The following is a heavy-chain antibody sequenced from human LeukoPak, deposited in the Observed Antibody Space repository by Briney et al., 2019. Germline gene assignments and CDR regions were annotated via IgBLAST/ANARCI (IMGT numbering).Heavy chain of an antibody. V-gene: IGHV1-69*04. CDR1: GGTFSSYA. CDR2: IIPIFGIA. CDR3: AQGSLRFLNGMDV. J-gene: IGHJ6*02. D-gene: IGHD3-3*01. Sequence: SVKVSCKASGGTFSSYAISWVRQAPGQGLEWMGRIIPIFGIANYAQKFQGGVTITADKSTSTAYMELSSLRSEDTAVYYCAQGSLRFLNGMDVWGQGTTVTVSS.